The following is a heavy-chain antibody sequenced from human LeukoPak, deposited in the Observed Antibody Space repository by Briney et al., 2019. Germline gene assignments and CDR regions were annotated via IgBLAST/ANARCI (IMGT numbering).Heavy chain of an antibody. CDR3: ARNFCNDTNCDFY. CDR1: GGSITSGNYY. CDR2: IYTSGSS. V-gene: IGHV4-61*02. J-gene: IGHJ4*02. D-gene: IGHD2-2*01. Sequence: PSETLSLTCSVSGGSITSGNYYWIWIPPPAGKGLEWFGRIYTSGSSSYTPSLKSRVSISVDKSKNQLSLRLTSVTAADTAVYYCARNFCNDTNCDFYWGQGTPVTVSS.